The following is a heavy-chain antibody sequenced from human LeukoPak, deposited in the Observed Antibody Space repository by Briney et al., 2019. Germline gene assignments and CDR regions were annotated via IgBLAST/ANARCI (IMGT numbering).Heavy chain of an antibody. Sequence: SETLSLTCTVSGAFISGSNFYCAWIRQSPGKGPEWIGSILYGGSTLYNPSLKSRVTISVDTSKKQFSLKLSSVTAADTAVYYCTRALFCSSTSCPSDVWGKGATVTVSS. CDR2: ILYGGST. CDR1: GAFISGSNFY. V-gene: IGHV4-39*07. CDR3: TRALFCSSTSCPSDV. D-gene: IGHD2-2*01. J-gene: IGHJ6*04.